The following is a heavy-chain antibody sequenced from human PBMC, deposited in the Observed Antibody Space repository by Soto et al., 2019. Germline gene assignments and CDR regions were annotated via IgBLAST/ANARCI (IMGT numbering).Heavy chain of an antibody. D-gene: IGHD2-15*01. CDR1: GGSISSGGYY. CDR2: LYYSGST. Sequence: QVQLQESGPGLVKPSQTLSLTCPVSGGSISSGGYYWSWTRQHPGKGLEWIGYLYYSGSTYYNPSLKRRVTISVDTSKNQFSLKRSSVTAADTAVYYCARAPSTYGLLGTVVAAPDYWGQGTLVTVSS. CDR3: ARAPSTYGLLGTVVAAPDY. J-gene: IGHJ4*02. V-gene: IGHV4-31*03.